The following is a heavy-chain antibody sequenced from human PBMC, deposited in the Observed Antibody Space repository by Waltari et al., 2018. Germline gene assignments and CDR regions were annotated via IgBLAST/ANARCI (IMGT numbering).Heavy chain of an antibody. D-gene: IGHD5-18*01. CDR1: GGSISSYY. CDR2: IYYSGST. J-gene: IGHJ4*02. V-gene: IGHV4-59*01. CDR3: ASAETAMGFDY. Sequence: QVQLQESGPGLVKPSETLSLTCTVSGGSISSYYWRRIRQPPGKGLEWIGYIYYSGSTNYNPSLKSRVTISVDTSKNQFSLKLSSVTAADTAVYYCASAETAMGFDYWGQGTLVTVSS.